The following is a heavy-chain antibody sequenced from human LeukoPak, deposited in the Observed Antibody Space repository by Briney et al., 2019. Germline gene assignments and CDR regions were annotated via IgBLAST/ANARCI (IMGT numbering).Heavy chain of an antibody. CDR3: AGSYYYDSSGYPLDY. Sequence: SETLSLTCAVYGGSFSGYYWGWIRQPPGKGLEWIGEINHSGSTNYNPPLKSRVTISVDTSKNQFSLKLSSVTAADTAVYYCAGSYYYDSSGYPLDYWGQGTLVTVSS. J-gene: IGHJ4*02. CDR1: GGSFSGYY. CDR2: INHSGST. D-gene: IGHD3-22*01. V-gene: IGHV4-34*01.